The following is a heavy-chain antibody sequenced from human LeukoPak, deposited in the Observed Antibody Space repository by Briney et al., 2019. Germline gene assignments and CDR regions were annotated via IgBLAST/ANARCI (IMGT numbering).Heavy chain of an antibody. Sequence: GGSLRLSCAASGFTFSSYSMNSVRQAPGKGLEWVSSISRSSSYIYSADSVKGRFTISRDNAKNSLYLQMNSLRAEDTAVYYCARDAGYCSSTSCLDNYYYYYMDVWGKGTTVTISS. CDR3: ARDAGYCSSTSCLDNYYYYYMDV. CDR2: ISRSSSYI. V-gene: IGHV3-21*01. CDR1: GFTFSSYS. J-gene: IGHJ6*03. D-gene: IGHD2-2*01.